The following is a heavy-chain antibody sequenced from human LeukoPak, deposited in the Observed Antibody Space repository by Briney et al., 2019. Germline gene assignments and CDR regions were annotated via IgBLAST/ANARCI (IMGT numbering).Heavy chain of an antibody. CDR3: ARVYCGGDCSSPYYYYGMDV. V-gene: IGHV1-46*01. CDR2: INPSGGST. Sequence: ASVKVSCKASGYTFTGYYMHWVRQAPGQGLEWMGIINPSGGSTSYAQKFQGRVTMTRDTSTSTVYMELSSLRSEDTAVYYCARVYCGGDCSSPYYYYGMDVWGQGTTVTVSS. J-gene: IGHJ6*02. CDR1: GYTFTGYY. D-gene: IGHD2-21*02.